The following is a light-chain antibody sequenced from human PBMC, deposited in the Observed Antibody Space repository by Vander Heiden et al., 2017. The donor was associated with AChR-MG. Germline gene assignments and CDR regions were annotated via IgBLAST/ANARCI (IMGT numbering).Light chain of an antibody. J-gene: IGKJ2*01. CDR1: QSVSRHY. CDR3: QQYGTSPEV. V-gene: IGKV3-20*01. CDR2: GAS. Sequence: EVVLTQSPGTLSLSPGEGATLSCRASQSVSRHYLAWYQQRPGQAPRLLIYGASTRATGIPDRFSGSGSGTDFTLTISRLEPEDFAVYYCQQYGTSPEVFGQGTKLQIK.